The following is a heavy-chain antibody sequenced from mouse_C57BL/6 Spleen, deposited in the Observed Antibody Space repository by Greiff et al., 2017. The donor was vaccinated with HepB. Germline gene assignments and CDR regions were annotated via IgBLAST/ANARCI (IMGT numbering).Heavy chain of an antibody. CDR2: IYPGDGDT. V-gene: IGHV1-82*01. J-gene: IGHJ2*01. CDR1: GYAFSSSW. CDR3: ARDKGADFDY. Sequence: VHLVESGPELVKPGASVKISCKASGYAFSSSWMNWVKQRPGKGLEWIGRIYPGDGDTNYNGKFKGKATLTADKSSSTAYMQLSSLTSEDSAVYFCARDKGADFDYWGQGTTLTVSS. D-gene: IGHD3-3*01.